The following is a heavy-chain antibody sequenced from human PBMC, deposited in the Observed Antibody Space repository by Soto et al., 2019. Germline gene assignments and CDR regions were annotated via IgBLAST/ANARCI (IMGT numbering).Heavy chain of an antibody. CDR2: ISGSGGST. J-gene: IGHJ4*02. Sequence: EVQLLESGGDLVQPGGSLRLSCAASGFTFSSYAMSWVRQAPGKGLEWVSAISGSGGSTDYVDSVKGRFTISRDNSKNTLYLQMNSLRAEDTAVYYCAKDEYYGSGSWFDYWGQGTLVTVSS. D-gene: IGHD3-10*01. CDR1: GFTFSSYA. V-gene: IGHV3-23*01. CDR3: AKDEYYGSGSWFDY.